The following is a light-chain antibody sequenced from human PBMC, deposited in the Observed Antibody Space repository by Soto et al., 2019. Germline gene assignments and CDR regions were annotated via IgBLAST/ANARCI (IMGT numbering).Light chain of an antibody. CDR2: EVS. Sequence: QSALTQPASVSGSPGQSITISCTGTSSDIGSNNYVSWFQQRPGKAPTLIIYEVSNRPAGVSTHFSGSKSGNTASLTISGLLPEDEAEYDCSSYTTTTRLFGGGTKLTVL. J-gene: IGLJ3*02. V-gene: IGLV2-14*01. CDR3: SSYTTTTRL. CDR1: SSDIGSNNY.